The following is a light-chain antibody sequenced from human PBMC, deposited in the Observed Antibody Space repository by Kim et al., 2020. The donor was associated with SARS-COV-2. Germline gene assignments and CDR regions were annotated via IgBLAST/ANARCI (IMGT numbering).Light chain of an antibody. Sequence: DIQMTQSPSSLSASVGDRVTITCRASQSISSYLNWYQQKPGKAPKLLIYAASSLQSGVPSRFSGSGSGTDFTLTISSLQPEDFATYFSQQNYSTPFTFGGGTKVDIK. CDR1: QSISSY. CDR2: AAS. J-gene: IGKJ4*01. V-gene: IGKV1-39*01. CDR3: QQNYSTPFT.